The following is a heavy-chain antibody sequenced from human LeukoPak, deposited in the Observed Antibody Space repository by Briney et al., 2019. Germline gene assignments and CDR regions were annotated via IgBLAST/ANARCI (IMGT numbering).Heavy chain of an antibody. J-gene: IGHJ4*02. CDR2: ISGSGGST. Sequence: PGGSLRLSCAASGFTFSSYAMSWVRQAPGEGLEWVSAISGSGGSTYYADSVKGRFTISRDNSKNTLYLQMNSLRAEDTAVYYCAKPINYYDSSGFLSPHGYWGQGTLVTVSS. CDR1: GFTFSSYA. CDR3: AKPINYYDSSGFLSPHGY. V-gene: IGHV3-23*01. D-gene: IGHD3-22*01.